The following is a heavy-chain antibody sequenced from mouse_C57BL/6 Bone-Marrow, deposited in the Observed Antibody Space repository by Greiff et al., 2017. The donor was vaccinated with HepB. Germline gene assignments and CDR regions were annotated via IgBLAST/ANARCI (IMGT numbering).Heavy chain of an antibody. Sequence: EVKLEESGEGLVKPGGSLKLSCAASGFTFSSYAMSWVRQTPEKRLEWVAYISSGGDYIYYADTVKGRFTISRDNARNTLYLQMSSLKSEDTAMYYCTKVWAAFDVWGTGTTVTVSS. V-gene: IGHV5-9-1*02. J-gene: IGHJ1*03. CDR2: ISSGGDYI. D-gene: IGHD1-3*01. CDR3: TKVWAAFDV. CDR1: GFTFSSYA.